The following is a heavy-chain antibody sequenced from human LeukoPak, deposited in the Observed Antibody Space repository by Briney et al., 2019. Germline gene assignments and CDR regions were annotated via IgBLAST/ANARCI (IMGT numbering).Heavy chain of an antibody. CDR3: ARDRRIPSLGFDS. J-gene: IGHJ5*01. D-gene: IGHD2/OR15-2a*01. CDR2: IYYSGST. CDR1: GGSISSGGYY. V-gene: IGHV4-31*03. Sequence: PSETLSLTCTVSGGSISSGGYYWSWIRQHPGKGLEWIGYIYYSGSTYYNPSPKSRVTISVDTSKNQFSLKLSSVTAADTAVYYCARDRRIPSLGFDSWGQGTLVTVSS.